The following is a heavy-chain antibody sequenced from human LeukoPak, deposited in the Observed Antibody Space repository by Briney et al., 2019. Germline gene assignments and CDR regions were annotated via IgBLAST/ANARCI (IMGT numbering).Heavy chain of an antibody. Sequence: PSETLSLTRAVYVGCFSGYYWSWIRQPPGKGREWIGEINHSGSTNYNPSLKSRVTISVDTSKNQFSLKLSSVTAADSAVYYCARGKSQYDYVWGSYRNPDRYFDYWGQGTLVTVSS. J-gene: IGHJ4*02. CDR1: VGCFSGYY. D-gene: IGHD3-16*02. CDR3: ARGKSQYDYVWGSYRNPDRYFDY. V-gene: IGHV4-34*01. CDR2: INHSGST.